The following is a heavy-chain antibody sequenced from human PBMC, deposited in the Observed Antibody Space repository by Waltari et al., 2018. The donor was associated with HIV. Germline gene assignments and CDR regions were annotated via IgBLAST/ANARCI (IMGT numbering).Heavy chain of an antibody. J-gene: IGHJ4*02. D-gene: IGHD6-6*01. CDR2: FWSDGVEI. CDR3: ARGYSSSRWIPLYH. V-gene: IGHV3-33*01. CDR1: GFTFSIFA. Sequence: QVQLVESGGGVVQPGPSLTLSCAVSGFTFSIFATHWVRQSPGKGLEWLAVFWSDGVEISYADSVKGRFTISKDSSQKTLYLHLTSLRAEDTALYYCARGYSSSRWIPLYHWGRGTQVTVSS.